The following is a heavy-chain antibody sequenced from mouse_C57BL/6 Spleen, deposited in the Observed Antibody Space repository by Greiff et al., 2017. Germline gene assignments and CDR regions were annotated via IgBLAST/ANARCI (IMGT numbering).Heavy chain of an antibody. CDR2: IDPSDSET. J-gene: IGHJ2*01. CDR3: ARADYGYDEVYFDY. D-gene: IGHD2-2*01. Sequence: QVQLKESGAELVRPGSSVKLSCTASGYTFTSYWMHWVKQRPIQGLEWIGNIDPSDSETHYNQKFQDKATLTVDKSSSTAYLQLSSLKSEDSAVYYCARADYGYDEVYFDYWGQGTTLTVSA. V-gene: IGHV1-52*01. CDR1: GYTFTSYW.